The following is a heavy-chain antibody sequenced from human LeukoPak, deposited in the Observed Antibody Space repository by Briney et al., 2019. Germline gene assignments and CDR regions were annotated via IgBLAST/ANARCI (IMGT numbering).Heavy chain of an antibody. D-gene: IGHD5-24*01. J-gene: IGHJ5*02. CDR3: ARSSTIKGWFDR. Sequence: SETLSLTCTVSGGSIGSSTYYWGWIRQPPGKGLEWIGSIYYSGSTYYNPSLKSRVTISVDTSKNQFSLNLTSVTAADTAVYYCARSSTIKGWFDRWGQGTLVSVFS. CDR1: GGSIGSSTYY. CDR2: IYYSGST. V-gene: IGHV4-39*01.